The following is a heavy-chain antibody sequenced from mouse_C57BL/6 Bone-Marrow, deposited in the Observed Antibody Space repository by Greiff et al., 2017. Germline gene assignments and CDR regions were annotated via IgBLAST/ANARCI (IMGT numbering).Heavy chain of an antibody. CDR3: AWSVFYGRSPYYAMDY. Sequence: QVQLQQSGAELARPGASVKLSCKASGYTFTSYGISWVKQRTGQGLEWIGEIYPRSGNTYYNEKFKGKATLTADKSSSTAYMELRRLTSEDSAVYFCAWSVFYGRSPYYAMDYWGQGTSVTVAS. CDR1: GYTFTSYG. V-gene: IGHV1-81*01. CDR2: IYPRSGNT. J-gene: IGHJ4*01. D-gene: IGHD1-1*01.